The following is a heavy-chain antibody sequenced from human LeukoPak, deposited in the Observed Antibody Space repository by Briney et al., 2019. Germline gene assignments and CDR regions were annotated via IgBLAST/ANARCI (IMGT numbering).Heavy chain of an antibody. CDR1: GFTFTSYW. CDR2: ISANGGET. V-gene: IGHV3-23*01. J-gene: IGHJ4*02. Sequence: GGSLRLSCAASGFTFTSYWMNWVRQAPGKGLEWVSSISANGGETHYADSVKGRFTISRDNSKNTLYLQINNPRVEDTAVYYCAKRYYDFPLDYWGQGDLVTVSS. D-gene: IGHD3-3*01. CDR3: AKRYYDFPLDY.